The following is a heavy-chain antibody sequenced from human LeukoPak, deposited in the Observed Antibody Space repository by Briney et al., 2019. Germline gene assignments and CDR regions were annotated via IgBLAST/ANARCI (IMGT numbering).Heavy chain of an antibody. CDR2: ISSSSDYI. Sequence: GGSLRLSCAASGFTFSTYNMNWVRQAPGKELEWVSSISSSSDYIYYADSVKGRFTISRDNAKNSLYLQMNSLRAEDTAVYYCARRRDSGSLQHFDYWGQGTLVTVSS. CDR1: GFTFSTYN. J-gene: IGHJ4*02. CDR3: ARRRDSGSLQHFDY. V-gene: IGHV3-21*04. D-gene: IGHD1-26*01.